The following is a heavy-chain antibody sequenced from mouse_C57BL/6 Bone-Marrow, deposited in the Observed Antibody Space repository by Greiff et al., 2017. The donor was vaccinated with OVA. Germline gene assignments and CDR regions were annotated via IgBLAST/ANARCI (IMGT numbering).Heavy chain of an antibody. D-gene: IGHD1-1*01. CDR1: GFTFSSYG. Sequence: EVKLQESGGDLVKPGGSLKLSCAASGFTFSSYGMSWVRQTPDKRLEWVATISSGGSYTYYPDSVKGRFTISRDNAKNTLYLQMSSLKSEDTAMYYCARILLRYYFDYWGQGTTLTVSS. CDR3: ARILLRYYFDY. V-gene: IGHV5-6*01. J-gene: IGHJ2*01. CDR2: ISSGGSYT.